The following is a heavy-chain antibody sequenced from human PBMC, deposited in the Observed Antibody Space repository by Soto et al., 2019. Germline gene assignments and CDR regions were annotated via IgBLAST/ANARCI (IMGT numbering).Heavy chain of an antibody. Sequence: HPGGSLRLSCAASGFRFSDYAMSWVRQAPGKGPEWVAGIDNSADSTFYADSVKDRFTISRDNSKNTLYLQMNSLRAEDTDVCYCARASSVYSSYFDYLGQGTLLTVSS. CDR3: ARASSVYSSYFDY. J-gene: IGHJ4*01. CDR1: GFRFSDYA. V-gene: IGHV3-23*01. CDR2: IDNSADST. D-gene: IGHD5-12*01.